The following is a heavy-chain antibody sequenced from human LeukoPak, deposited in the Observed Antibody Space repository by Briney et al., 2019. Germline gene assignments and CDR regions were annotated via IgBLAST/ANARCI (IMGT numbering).Heavy chain of an antibody. J-gene: IGHJ4*02. CDR1: GGSFSGYY. D-gene: IGHD5-18*01. V-gene: IGHV4-34*01. CDR3: ASLLGYSYERAFDY. CDR2: INHSGST. Sequence: ASETLSLTCAVYGGSFSGYYWSWIRQPPGKGLEWIGEINHSGSTNYNPSLKSRVTISVDTSKNQFSLKLSSVTAADTAVYYCASLLGYSYERAFDYWGQGTLVTVSS.